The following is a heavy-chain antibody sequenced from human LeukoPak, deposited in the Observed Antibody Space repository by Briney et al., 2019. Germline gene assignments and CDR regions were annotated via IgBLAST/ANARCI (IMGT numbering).Heavy chain of an antibody. CDR1: GFAFSTYN. V-gene: IGHV3-21*01. J-gene: IGHJ4*02. CDR2: ISDSSTYI. CDR3: ASHYKTTGSNPQPDY. Sequence: GGSLRLSCTASGFAFSTYNMNWVRQAPGKGLEWVSSISDSSTYIYYADSVKGRFTISRDNAKKSLYLQMNSLRAEDTAVYYCASHYKTTGSNPQPDYWGQGTLVTVSS. D-gene: IGHD4-11*01.